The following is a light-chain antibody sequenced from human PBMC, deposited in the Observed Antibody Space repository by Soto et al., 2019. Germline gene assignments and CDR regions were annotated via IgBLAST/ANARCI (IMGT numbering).Light chain of an antibody. CDR1: SGHSNYA. J-gene: IGLJ2*01. CDR2: LNRDGSH. CDR3: QTWGTGIVI. V-gene: IGLV4-69*01. Sequence: QPVLTQSPSASASLGASVKLTCTLSSGHSNYAIAWHQQQPENGRRYLMNLNRDGSHSKGDGIPNRFSGSSSGAERYLTISSLQSEDEADYYCQTWGTGIVIFGGGTKVTVL.